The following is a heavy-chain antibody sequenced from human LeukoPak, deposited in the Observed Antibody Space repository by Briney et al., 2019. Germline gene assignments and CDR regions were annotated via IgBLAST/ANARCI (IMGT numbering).Heavy chain of an antibody. D-gene: IGHD4-4*01. J-gene: IGHJ4*02. CDR1: GFIFSNYG. Sequence: QPGGSLRLSCAASGFIFSNYGMRWVRQAPGKGLEWVADVWYDGSKKYYADSVKGRVTISRDNSKNMLYLQMNSLRAEDTAVYYCARDPSLRVTLDYWGQGTLVTVSS. V-gene: IGHV3-33*01. CDR3: ARDPSLRVTLDY. CDR2: VWYDGSKK.